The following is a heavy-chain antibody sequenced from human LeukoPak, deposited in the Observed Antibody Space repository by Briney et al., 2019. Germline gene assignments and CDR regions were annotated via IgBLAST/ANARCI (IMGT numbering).Heavy chain of an antibody. J-gene: IGHJ5*02. CDR1: GGTFSSYA. CDR2: IIPIFGTA. Sequence: ASVKVSCKASGGTFSSYAISWVRQAPGQGLEWMGGIIPIFGTANYAQKFQGRVTITADESTSTAYMELSSLRSEDTAVYYCARRVGATIFRFDPWGQGTLVTVSS. V-gene: IGHV1-69*13. CDR3: ARRVGATIFRFDP. D-gene: IGHD1-26*01.